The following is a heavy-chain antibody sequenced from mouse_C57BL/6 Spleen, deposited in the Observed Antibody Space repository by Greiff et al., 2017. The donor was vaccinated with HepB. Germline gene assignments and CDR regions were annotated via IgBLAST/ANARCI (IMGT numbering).Heavy chain of an antibody. Sequence: EVNVVESGGGLVKPGGSLKLSCAASGFTFSSYAMSWVRQTPEKRLEWVATISDGGSYTYYPDNVKGRFTISRDNAKNNLYLQMSHLKSEDTAMYYCAREGDYDDYAMDYWGQGTSVTVSS. CDR1: GFTFSSYA. CDR2: ISDGGSYT. V-gene: IGHV5-4*01. J-gene: IGHJ4*01. CDR3: AREGDYDDYAMDY. D-gene: IGHD2-4*01.